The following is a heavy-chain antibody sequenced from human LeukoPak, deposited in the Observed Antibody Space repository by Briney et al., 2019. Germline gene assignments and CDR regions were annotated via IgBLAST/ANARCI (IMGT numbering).Heavy chain of an antibody. Sequence: PGGSLKLSCAASGFTFSGSAMHWVRQASGKGLEWVGRIRSKANSYATAYAASVKGRFTISRDDSKNTAYLQMNSLKTEDTAVYYCTRTTVTYDNYYYGMDVWGQGTTVTVSS. J-gene: IGHJ6*02. CDR1: GFTFSGSA. CDR3: TRTTVTYDNYYYGMDV. D-gene: IGHD4-17*01. CDR2: IRSKANSYAT. V-gene: IGHV3-73*01.